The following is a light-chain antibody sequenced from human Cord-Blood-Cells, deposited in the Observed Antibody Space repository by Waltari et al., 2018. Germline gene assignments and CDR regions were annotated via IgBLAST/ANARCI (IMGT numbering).Light chain of an antibody. CDR1: QSVSSY. J-gene: IGKJ1*01. CDR2: DAS. Sequence: EIVLTQSPATLSLSPGERATLSCRAGQSVSSYLAWYQQKPGQAPRLLIYDASNRATGIPARFSGSGSGTDFTLTISSLEPEGFAVYYCQQRSNWPPRWTFGQGTKVEIK. V-gene: IGKV3-11*01. CDR3: QQRSNWPPRWT.